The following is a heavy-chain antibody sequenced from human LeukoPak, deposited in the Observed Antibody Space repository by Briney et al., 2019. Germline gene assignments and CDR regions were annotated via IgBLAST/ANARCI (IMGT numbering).Heavy chain of an antibody. CDR3: TTGESMVGTAIHVRWAD. J-gene: IGHJ4*02. CDR1: GFTFSNAW. V-gene: IGHV3-15*01. D-gene: IGHD2-21*02. CDR2: IKSKTAGGTT. Sequence: GGSLRLSCAASGFTFSNAWMTWVRQAPGKGLEWVGRIKSKTAGGTTDYAAPVKGRFTISRDDSKYTLYLQMNSLKTEDTAVYYCTTGESMVGTAIHVRWADWGQGTLVTVSS.